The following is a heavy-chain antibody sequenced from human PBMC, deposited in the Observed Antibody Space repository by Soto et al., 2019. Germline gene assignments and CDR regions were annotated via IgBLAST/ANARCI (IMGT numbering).Heavy chain of an antibody. CDR1: GGSISSYY. Sequence: PSETLSLTCTVSGGSISSYYWSWIRQPAGKGLEWIGRIYTSGSTNYNPSLKSRVTMSVDTSKNQFSLKLSSVTAADTAVYYCARQMPTTYRSQYYFDYRGQESLVTATS. D-gene: IGHD3-16*02. CDR2: IYTSGST. CDR3: ARQMPTTYRSQYYFDY. V-gene: IGHV4-4*07. J-gene: IGHJ4*02.